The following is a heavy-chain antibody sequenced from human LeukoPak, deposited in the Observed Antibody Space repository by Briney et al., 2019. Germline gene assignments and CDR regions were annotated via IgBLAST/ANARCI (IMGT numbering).Heavy chain of an antibody. Sequence: PSETLSLTCSVSGGSISSSTSYWGWIRQPPGKGLEWIGTIYYSGSTYYNPSLKSRVTISVDTSKNQFSLKLGPVTAADTAVYYCARQTYGSGSYYNLDCWGQGTLVTVSS. J-gene: IGHJ4*02. D-gene: IGHD3-10*01. CDR1: GGSISSSTSY. V-gene: IGHV4-39*01. CDR2: IYYSGST. CDR3: ARQTYGSGSYYNLDC.